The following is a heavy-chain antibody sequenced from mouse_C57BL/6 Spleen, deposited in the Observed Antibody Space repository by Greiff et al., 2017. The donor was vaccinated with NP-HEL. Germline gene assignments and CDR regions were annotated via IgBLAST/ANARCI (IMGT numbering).Heavy chain of an antibody. D-gene: IGHD2-4*01. CDR2: IDPETGGT. Sequence: QVQLQQSGAELVRPGASVTLSCKASGYTFTDYEMHWVKQTPVHGLEWIGAIDPETGGTAYNQKFKGKAILTADKSSSTAYMELRSLTSEDSAVYYCTRGDEGDYDAWFAYWGQGTLVTVSA. CDR3: TRGDEGDYDAWFAY. J-gene: IGHJ3*01. CDR1: GYTFTDYE. V-gene: IGHV1-15*01.